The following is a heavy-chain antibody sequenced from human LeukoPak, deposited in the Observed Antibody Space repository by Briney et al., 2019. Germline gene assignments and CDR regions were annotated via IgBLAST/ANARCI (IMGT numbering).Heavy chain of an antibody. D-gene: IGHD3-22*01. V-gene: IGHV1-3*01. J-gene: IGHJ4*02. CDR3: ARASIYYYDSSGTLESWYFDY. CDR1: GYTFTSYD. CDR2: INAGNGNT. Sequence: ASVKVPCKASGYTFTSYDINWVRQATGQGLEWMGWINAGNGNTKYSQKFQGRVTITRDTSASTAYMELSSLRSEDTAVYYCARASIYYYDSSGTLESWYFDYWGQGTLVTVSS.